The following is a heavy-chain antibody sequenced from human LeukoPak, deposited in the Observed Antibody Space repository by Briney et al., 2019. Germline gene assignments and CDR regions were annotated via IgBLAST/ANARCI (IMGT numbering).Heavy chain of an antibody. D-gene: IGHD3-9*01. CDR2: VYPGDSDT. CDR3: ARQDAFDLYYFDY. J-gene: IGHJ4*02. Sequence: GEALKISCKGSGYSFSIYWIAWVRQMPGKGLEWMGIVYPGDSDTIYSPSFQGQVTISADKSISTAYLRWSSLKASDAAMYYCARQDAFDLYYFDYWGQGTLVTVSS. V-gene: IGHV5-51*01. CDR1: GYSFSIYW.